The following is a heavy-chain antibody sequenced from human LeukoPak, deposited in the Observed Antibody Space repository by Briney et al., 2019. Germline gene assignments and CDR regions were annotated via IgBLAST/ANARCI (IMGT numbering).Heavy chain of an antibody. Sequence: PSETLSLTCTVSGGFISSSTYYWGWIRRPPGKGLEWIGSISYGGSTYYNSSLKDRVTISVDTSKNQFSLKLNSVTAADTAVYYCARPLVPAATTGFDYWGQGTLVTVSS. CDR3: ARPLVPAATTGFDY. D-gene: IGHD2-2*01. V-gene: IGHV4-39*01. J-gene: IGHJ4*02. CDR2: ISYGGST. CDR1: GGFISSSTYY.